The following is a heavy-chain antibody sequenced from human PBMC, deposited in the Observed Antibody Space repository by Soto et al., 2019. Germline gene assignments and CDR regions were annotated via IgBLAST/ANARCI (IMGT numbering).Heavy chain of an antibody. CDR1: GGSVTSGGHS. D-gene: IGHD3-16*02. CDR3: ARGDTRLAELSHNH. CDR2: VYQSQYA. Sequence: KPSETLSLTCVVSGGSVTSGGHSWSWIRQAPGKGLEWVGSVYQSQYAYYNPSLRSRVAISLDRSNNQVSLRMTSVTAADTAIYYCARGDTRLAELSHNHWGQGKLVTVSS. J-gene: IGHJ1*01. V-gene: IGHV4-30-2*01.